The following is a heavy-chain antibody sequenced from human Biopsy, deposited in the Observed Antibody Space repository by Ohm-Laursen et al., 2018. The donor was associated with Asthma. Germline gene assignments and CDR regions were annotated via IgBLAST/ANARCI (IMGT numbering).Heavy chain of an antibody. V-gene: IGHV3-23*01. CDR3: ATFPYGDYLPLDY. D-gene: IGHD4-17*01. CDR2: ITGSGGGT. CDR1: GFTFSNFA. J-gene: IGHJ4*02. Sequence: SLRLSCAASGFTFSNFAMTWVLQAPGKGLEWVSSITGSGGGTYYADSVKGRFTVSRDNSKNTLYLQMNSLRAEDTAVYYCATFPYGDYLPLDYWGQGTLVTVSS.